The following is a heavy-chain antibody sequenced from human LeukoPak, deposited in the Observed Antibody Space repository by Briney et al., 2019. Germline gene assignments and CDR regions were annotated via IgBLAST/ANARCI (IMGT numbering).Heavy chain of an antibody. CDR2: ISGSDGTT. Sequence: GGSLRLSCAASGITFSNYAMSWVRQAPGKGLEWVSGISGSDGTTYYADSVKGRFAISRDNSKNTLYLQMNSLRAEDTAVYYCAKDSDDGSIVVVVTYFDHWGQGTLVTVSS. CDR3: AKDSDDGSIVVVVTYFDH. CDR1: GITFSNYA. J-gene: IGHJ4*02. D-gene: IGHD2-15*01. V-gene: IGHV3-23*01.